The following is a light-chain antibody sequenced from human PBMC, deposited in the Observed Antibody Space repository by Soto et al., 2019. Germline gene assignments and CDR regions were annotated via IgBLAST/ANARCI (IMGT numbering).Light chain of an antibody. CDR2: DAS. J-gene: IGKJ1*01. CDR3: HQYNGYSET. Sequence: DIQMTQSPSTLSASVGDRVSITCRASQSISTWLAWYQQKPGKAPKLLIYDASSLERGVPSRFRGSRSGTEFTLTISSLQPDDFATYFCHQYNGYSETFGQGTKVDIK. V-gene: IGKV1-5*01. CDR1: QSISTW.